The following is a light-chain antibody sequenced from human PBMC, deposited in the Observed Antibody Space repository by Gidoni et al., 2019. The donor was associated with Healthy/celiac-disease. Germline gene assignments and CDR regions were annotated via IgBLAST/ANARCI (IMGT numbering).Light chain of an antibody. J-gene: IGKJ1*01. CDR1: QSLLHSNGYTY. CDR3: MQALQTPRT. Sequence: DIVMTQSPLSLPVTPGEPASISCRSSQSLLHSNGYTYLDWYLQKPGQSPQLLIDLGSNRASWVPDRFSGSGSGTDFTLKISRVEAEDVGVYYCMQALQTPRTFGQGTKVEIK. CDR2: LGS. V-gene: IGKV2-28*01.